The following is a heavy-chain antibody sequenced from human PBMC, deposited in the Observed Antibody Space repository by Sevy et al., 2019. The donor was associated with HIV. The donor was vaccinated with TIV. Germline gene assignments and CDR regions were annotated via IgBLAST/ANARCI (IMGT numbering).Heavy chain of an antibody. V-gene: IGHV3-33*06. CDR3: AKGACSGGSCYWGGDYYYYYMDV. D-gene: IGHD2-15*01. J-gene: IGHJ6*03. CDR2: IWYDGSNK. CDR1: GFTFSSYG. Sequence: GGSLRLSCAASGFTFSSYGMHWVRQAPGKGLEWVAVIWYDGSNKYYADSVKGRFTISRNNSKNTLYLQMNSLRAEDTAGYYCAKGACSGGSCYWGGDYYYYYMDVWGKGTTVTVSS.